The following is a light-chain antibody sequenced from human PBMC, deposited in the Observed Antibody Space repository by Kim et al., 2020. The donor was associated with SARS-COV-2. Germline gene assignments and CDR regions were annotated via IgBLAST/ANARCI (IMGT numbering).Light chain of an antibody. V-gene: IGLV1-40*01. CDR3: QSYDSSLSDSV. J-gene: IGLJ3*02. CDR1: SSNIGAGYD. Sequence: RVTISCTGSSSNIGAGYDVHWYQQLPGTAPKLLIYGNNNRPSGVPDRFSGSKSATSASLAITGLQAEDEADYYCQSYDSSLSDSVFGGGTQLTVL. CDR2: GNN.